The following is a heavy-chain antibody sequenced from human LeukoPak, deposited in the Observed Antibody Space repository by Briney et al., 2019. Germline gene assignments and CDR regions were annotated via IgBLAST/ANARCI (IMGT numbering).Heavy chain of an antibody. V-gene: IGHV3-53*01. D-gene: IGHD7-27*01. Sequence: GGSLRLSCAASGFSLSSYGMTWVRQAPGKGLEWVSVIYSGGSTYYADSVKGRFTISRDNSKNTLYLQMNSLRAEDTAVYYCARTGNPATGDYWGQGTLVTVSS. J-gene: IGHJ4*02. CDR1: GFSLSSYG. CDR2: IYSGGST. CDR3: ARTGNPATGDY.